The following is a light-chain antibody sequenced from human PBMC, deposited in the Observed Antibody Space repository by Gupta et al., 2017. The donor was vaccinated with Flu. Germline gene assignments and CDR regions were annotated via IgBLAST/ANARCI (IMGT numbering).Light chain of an antibody. CDR1: HSVSSN. CDR3: QQYNNWPRT. CDR2: GAS. V-gene: IGKV3-15*01. J-gene: IGKJ1*01. Sequence: EIVMTPSPATLSVSPGERATLSCRASHSVSSNLAWYQQKPGQAPRLLIYGASTRDTGIPARFSGSGSGTEFTLTISSLQAEDFAVYYCQQYNNWPRTFGQGTKVEIK.